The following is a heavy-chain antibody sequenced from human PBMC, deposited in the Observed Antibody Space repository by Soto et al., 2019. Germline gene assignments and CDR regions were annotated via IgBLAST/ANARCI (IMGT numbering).Heavy chain of an antibody. CDR1: GGSISSGGYY. CDR3: ARVISYGYFDY. D-gene: IGHD1-26*01. CDR2: IYYSGST. Sequence: QVQLQESGPGLVKPSQTLSLTCTVSGGSISSGGYYWSWIRQHPGKGLEWIGYIYYSGSTYYNPSLKSRGTTSVDTSKNPFSLKLSSVTAADTAVYYCARVISYGYFDYWGQGTLVTVSS. J-gene: IGHJ4*02. V-gene: IGHV4-31*03.